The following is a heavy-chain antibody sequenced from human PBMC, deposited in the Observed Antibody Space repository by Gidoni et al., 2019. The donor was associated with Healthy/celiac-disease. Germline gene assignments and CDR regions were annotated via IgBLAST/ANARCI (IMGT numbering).Heavy chain of an antibody. CDR1: GYTFTGYY. J-gene: IGHJ3*02. Sequence: QAQLVQSGAEVKKPGASVNVSCKASGYTFTGYYMHWVRQAPGQGLEWMGWINPNSGGTNYAQKFQGWVTMTMDTSISTAYMELSRLRSDDTAVYYCATSGYSSGSDAFDIWGQGTMVTVSS. CDR2: INPNSGGT. V-gene: IGHV1-2*04. D-gene: IGHD6-19*01. CDR3: ATSGYSSGSDAFDI.